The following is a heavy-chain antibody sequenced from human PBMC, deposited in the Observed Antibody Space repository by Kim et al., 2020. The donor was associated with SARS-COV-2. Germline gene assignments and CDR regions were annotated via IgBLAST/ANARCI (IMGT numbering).Heavy chain of an antibody. Sequence: SETLSLTCTVSGYSISSGYYWGWIRQPPGKGLEWIGSIYHSGSTYYNPSLKSRVTISVDTSKNQFSLKLSSVTAADTAVYYCARGPGVRYFDWLSTDYY. CDR1: GYSISSGYY. D-gene: IGHD3-9*01. J-gene: IGHJ6*01. CDR2: IYHSGST. V-gene: IGHV4-38-2*02. CDR3: ARGPGVRYFDWLSTDYY.